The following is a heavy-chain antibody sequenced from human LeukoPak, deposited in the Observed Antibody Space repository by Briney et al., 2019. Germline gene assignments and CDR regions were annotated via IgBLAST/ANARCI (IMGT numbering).Heavy chain of an antibody. CDR2: IYYSGST. CDR1: GDSISSYY. J-gene: IGHJ4*02. CDR3: ARDGGYCSSTNCYDY. V-gene: IGHV4-59*01. Sequence: PSETLSLTCTVSGDSISSYYWSWIRQPPGKGLEWIGYIYYSGSTNYNPSLKSRVTISVDTSKNQFSLKLRSVTAADTAVYYCARDGGYCSSTNCYDYWGQGTLVTVSS. D-gene: IGHD2-2*03.